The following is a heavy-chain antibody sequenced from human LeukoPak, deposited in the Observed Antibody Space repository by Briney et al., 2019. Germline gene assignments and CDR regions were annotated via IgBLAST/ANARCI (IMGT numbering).Heavy chain of an antibody. V-gene: IGHV1-18*04. D-gene: IGHD6-13*01. Sequence: GASVKVSCKASGYTFTSHGISWVRQAPGQGLEWMGWISAYNGNTNYAQKLQGRVTMTTDTSTSTAYMELRSLRSDDTAVYYCARARAAGTPTLFDYWGQGTLVTVSS. CDR2: ISAYNGNT. CDR1: GYTFTSHG. CDR3: ARARAAGTPTLFDY. J-gene: IGHJ4*02.